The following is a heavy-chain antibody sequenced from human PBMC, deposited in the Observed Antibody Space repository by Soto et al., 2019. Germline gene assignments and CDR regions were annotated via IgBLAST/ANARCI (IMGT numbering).Heavy chain of an antibody. Sequence: QVQLVQSGAEVKKPGASVKVSCKASGSTFTSYGIAWVRQAPGQGLEGMGWISAYNGNTNYAQKLQGRVTMTTDTSTSTAYMELRSLRSDDTAVYYCARVQPTGYYSRGAFDIWGQGTMVTVSS. D-gene: IGHD3-9*01. CDR3: ARVQPTGYYSRGAFDI. V-gene: IGHV1-18*01. J-gene: IGHJ3*02. CDR1: GSTFTSYG. CDR2: ISAYNGNT.